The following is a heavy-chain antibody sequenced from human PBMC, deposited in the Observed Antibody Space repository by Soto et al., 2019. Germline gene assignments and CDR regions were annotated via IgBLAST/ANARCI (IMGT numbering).Heavy chain of an antibody. CDR2: ISAYNGNT. Sequence: ASVKVSCKASGYTFTSYGISWVRQAPGQGLEWMGWISAYNGNTNYAQKLQGRVTMTTDTSTSTAYMELRSLRSDDTAVYYCARDLGDYDSRWFAPWGQGTLVPVSS. CDR3: ARDLGDYDSRWFAP. CDR1: GYTFTSYG. V-gene: IGHV1-18*01. J-gene: IGHJ5*02. D-gene: IGHD3-22*01.